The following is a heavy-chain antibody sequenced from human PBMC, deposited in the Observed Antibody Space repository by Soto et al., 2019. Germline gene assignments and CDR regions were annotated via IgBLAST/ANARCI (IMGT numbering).Heavy chain of an antibody. CDR1: GFTFSSHG. CDR2: IWFDGINK. CDR3: GRVGGGNSGWWDIDY. V-gene: IGHV3-33*01. Sequence: QVQLVESGGGVVQPGRSLRLSCAASGFTFSSHGMHWVRQAPGKGLEWVAVIWFDGINKYYADSVKGRFTISRDNSKNTLYLQRNSLRGEDTAVYYCGRVGGGNSGWWDIDYWGQGTLVTVSS. J-gene: IGHJ4*02. D-gene: IGHD6-19*01.